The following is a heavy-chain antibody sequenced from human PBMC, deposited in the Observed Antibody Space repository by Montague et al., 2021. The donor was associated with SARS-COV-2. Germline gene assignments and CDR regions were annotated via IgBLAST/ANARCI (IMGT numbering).Heavy chain of an antibody. CDR2: IYRGGXP. CDR1: GDSLSSGSYY. V-gene: IGHV4-61*02. D-gene: IGHD1-20*01. Sequence: TLSLTCSVSGDSLSSGSYYWSWIRQPAGKGLEWIGRIYRGGXPXYXXXXKXRVTISGDMSKNQFSLNVSSVTAADTAVYYCTRDPITGTTGTIYNYYGMGVWGQGTTVTVSS. CDR3: TRDPITGTTGTIYNYYGMGV. J-gene: IGHJ6*02.